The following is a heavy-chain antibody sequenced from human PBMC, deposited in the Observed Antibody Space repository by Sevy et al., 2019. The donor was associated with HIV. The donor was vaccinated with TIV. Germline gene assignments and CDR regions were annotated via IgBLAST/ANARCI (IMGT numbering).Heavy chain of an antibody. CDR1: GYTFDGSY. J-gene: IGHJ3*02. V-gene: IGHV1-2*02. D-gene: IGHD2-15*01. Sequence: ASVKVSCKASGYTFDGSYIHWVRQAPGQGLEWMGRINPKSGGTNFAQQFQGRVTMTRDTSISTAYMELSRLRFDDTAVYFCARPGGCSGGSCTADIWGQGTMVTVSS. CDR3: ARPGGCSGGSCTADI. CDR2: INPKSGGT.